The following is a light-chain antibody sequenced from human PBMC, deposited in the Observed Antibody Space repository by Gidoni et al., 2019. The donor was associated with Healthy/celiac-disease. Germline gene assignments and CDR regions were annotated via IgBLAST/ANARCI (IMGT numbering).Light chain of an antibody. CDR2: DAS. J-gene: IGKJ2*01. V-gene: IGKV1-5*01. Sequence: GDRVTIPCRASPSSSSWLAWYQQKPGKAPKLLIYDASSLESGVPSRFSGSGSGTEFTLTISSLQPDDFATYYCQQCNSSPSTFXXXTKLEIK. CDR3: QQCNSSPST. CDR1: PSSSSW.